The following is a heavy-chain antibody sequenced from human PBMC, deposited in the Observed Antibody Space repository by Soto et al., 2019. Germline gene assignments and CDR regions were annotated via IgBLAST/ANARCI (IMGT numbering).Heavy chain of an antibody. CDR1: GGSISSYY. J-gene: IGHJ5*02. CDR3: ATVGSAWYEGWFDP. Sequence: PSETLSLTCTVSGGSISSYYWSWIRQPPGKGLEWIGYIYYSGSTNYNPSLKSRVAISVDTSKNQCSLKLSSVTAADTAVYYCATVGSAWYEGWFDPWGHGTLVTVSS. CDR2: IYYSGST. V-gene: IGHV4-59*01. D-gene: IGHD6-19*01.